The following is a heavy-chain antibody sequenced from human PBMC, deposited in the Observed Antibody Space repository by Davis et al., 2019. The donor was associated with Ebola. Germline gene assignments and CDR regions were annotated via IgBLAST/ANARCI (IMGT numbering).Heavy chain of an antibody. D-gene: IGHD1-1*01. CDR1: GFTFSSYS. V-gene: IGHV3-21*01. CDR2: ISSSSSYI. Sequence: GESLKISCAASGFTFSSYSMNWVRQAPGKGLEWVSSISSSSSYIYYADSVKGRFTISRDNAKNSLYLQMNSLRAEDTAVYYCARDRDPQYKGYFDYWGQGTLVTVSS. CDR3: ARDRDPQYKGYFDY. J-gene: IGHJ4*02.